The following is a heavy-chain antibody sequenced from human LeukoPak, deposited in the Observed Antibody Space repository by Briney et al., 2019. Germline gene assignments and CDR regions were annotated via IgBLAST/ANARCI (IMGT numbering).Heavy chain of an antibody. CDR3: AVVTSHPRYFDH. D-gene: IGHD2-21*02. V-gene: IGHV4-59*01. CDR1: GDSIY. CDR2: VYYSGAT. Sequence: SETLSLTCSVSGDSIYWSWVRQSPGKGLQWIETVYYSGATNYNPSLASRVTMSLDMSKSQFSLKLSSVTAADTAIYYCAVVTSHPRYFDHWGQGTLITVSS. J-gene: IGHJ4*02.